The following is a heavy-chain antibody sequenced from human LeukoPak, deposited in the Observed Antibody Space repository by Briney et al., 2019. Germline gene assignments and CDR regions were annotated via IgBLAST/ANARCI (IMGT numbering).Heavy chain of an antibody. D-gene: IGHD3-22*01. Sequence: GGSLRLSCAASGFIFSDYNMNWVRQAPGKGLEWVSYISSGGSTRYYGDSVKGRFTISRDNVKNSVFLQMNSLKDEDTAVYYCAREPPGNYDSTGDYYAYFDWWGQGTLVTVSS. CDR2: ISSGGSTR. CDR1: GFIFSDYN. J-gene: IGHJ4*02. V-gene: IGHV3-48*02. CDR3: AREPPGNYDSTGDYYAYFDW.